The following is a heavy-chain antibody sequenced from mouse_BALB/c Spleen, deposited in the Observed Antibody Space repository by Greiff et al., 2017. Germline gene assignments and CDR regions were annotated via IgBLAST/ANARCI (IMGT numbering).Heavy chain of an antibody. D-gene: IGHD2-4*01. Sequence: DVMLVESGGDLVKPGGSLKLSCAASGFTFSSYGMSWVRQTPDKRLEWVATISSGGSYTYYPDSVKGRFTISRDNAKNTLYLQMSSLKSEDTAMYYCARPYDYGDYFDYWGQGTTLTVSS. CDR1: GFTFSSYG. CDR2: ISSGGSYT. CDR3: ARPYDYGDYFDY. J-gene: IGHJ2*01. V-gene: IGHV5-6*02.